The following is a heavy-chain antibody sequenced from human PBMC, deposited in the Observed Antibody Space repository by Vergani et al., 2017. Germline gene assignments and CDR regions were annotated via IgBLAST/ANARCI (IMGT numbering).Heavy chain of an antibody. CDR3: AALGEYCSSTSCPHNWFDP. V-gene: IGHV4-39*01. Sequence: QLQLQESGPGLVKPSETLSLTCTVSGGSISSSSYYWGWIRQPPGKGLEWIGRIYYSGSTYYNPSLKSRVTISVDTSKNQFSLKLSSVTASDTAVYYCAALGEYCSSTSCPHNWFDPWGQGTLVTVSS. CDR1: GGSISSSSYY. CDR2: IYYSGST. D-gene: IGHD2-2*01. J-gene: IGHJ5*02.